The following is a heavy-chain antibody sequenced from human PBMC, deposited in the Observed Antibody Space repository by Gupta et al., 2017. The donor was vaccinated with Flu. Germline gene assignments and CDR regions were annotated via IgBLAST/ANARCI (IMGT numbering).Heavy chain of an antibody. Sequence: WIGGIIPIFGTTNYAQKFLGRVTISADESATTGYMELSSLRSEDTAVYYCARAILASRPVGSNNYYYYQLDVWGQGTTVTVSS. CDR2: IIPIFGTT. CDR3: ARAILASRPVGSNNYYYYQLDV. V-gene: IGHV1-69*01. D-gene: IGHD6-6*01. J-gene: IGHJ6*02.